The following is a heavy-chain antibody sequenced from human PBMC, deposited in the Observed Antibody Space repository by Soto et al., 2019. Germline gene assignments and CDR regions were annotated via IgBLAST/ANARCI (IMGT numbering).Heavy chain of an antibody. J-gene: IGHJ5*02. D-gene: IGHD3-10*02. Sequence: SETLSLNCTVSGGSISSYYWSWIRQPPGKGLEWIGNIYYSGSTNYNPSLKRRVTISVDTSKNQFSLNLSSVTAADTAVYYCACSWDQNWFDPWGQGTLVTVSS. CDR2: IYYSGST. V-gene: IGHV4-59*01. CDR3: ACSWDQNWFDP. CDR1: GGSISSYY.